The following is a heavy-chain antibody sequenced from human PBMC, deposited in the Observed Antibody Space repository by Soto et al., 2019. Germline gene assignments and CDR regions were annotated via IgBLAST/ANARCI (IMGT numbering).Heavy chain of an antibody. CDR2: IIPIFGTA. CDR3: ARVGGGGSYSLYFDY. CDR1: GGTFSSYA. V-gene: IGHV1-69*06. J-gene: IGHJ4*02. Sequence: QVQLVQSGAEVKRPGSSVKVTCKASGGTFSSYAISWVRQAPGQGLEWMGGIIPIFGTANYAQKFQGRVTITADKSTSTAYMELSSLRSEDTAVYYCARVGGGGSYSLYFDYWGQGTLVTVSS. D-gene: IGHD1-26*01.